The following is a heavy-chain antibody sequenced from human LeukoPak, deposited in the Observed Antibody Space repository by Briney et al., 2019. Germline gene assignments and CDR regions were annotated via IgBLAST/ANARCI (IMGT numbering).Heavy chain of an antibody. J-gene: IGHJ4*02. CDR2: ISGSGGRT. V-gene: IGHV3-23*01. Sequence: GGSLRLSCAASGFTFSSYAMSWVRQAPGKGLGWVSVISGSGGRTYYADSVKGRFTISRDNSKNTLYVQMNSLRAEDTAVYYCAKDLLAATIDYYFDYWGQGTLVTVSS. CDR1: GFTFSSYA. CDR3: AKDLLAATIDYYFDY. D-gene: IGHD5-12*01.